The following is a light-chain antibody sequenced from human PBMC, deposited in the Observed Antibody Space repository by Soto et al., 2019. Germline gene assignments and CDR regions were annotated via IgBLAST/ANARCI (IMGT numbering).Light chain of an antibody. Sequence: EIVLTHSPGTLSLAPGERATLSCRASQSVSSRYLVWYQQKPGQAPRLLIYDASSRATGIPDRFSGSGSGTDFTLTISRLEPEDFAVYYCQHYGSSPGVTFGPGTKVDIK. V-gene: IGKV3-20*01. CDR3: QHYGSSPGVT. CDR1: QSVSSRY. J-gene: IGKJ3*01. CDR2: DAS.